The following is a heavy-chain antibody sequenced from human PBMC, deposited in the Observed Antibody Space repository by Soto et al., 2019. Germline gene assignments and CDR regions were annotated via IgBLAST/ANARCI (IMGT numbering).Heavy chain of an antibody. J-gene: IGHJ4*02. Sequence: QVQLVQSGAEVKKPGSSVKVSCKASGGTFSSYAISWVRQAPGQGLEWMGGIIPIFGTANYAQKFQGSVTITADESTSLAYMELSSLRSEDTAVYYCASYDSSGYPTVEFDYWGQGTLVTVSS. CDR3: ASYDSSGYPTVEFDY. D-gene: IGHD3-22*01. V-gene: IGHV1-69*01. CDR2: IIPIFGTA. CDR1: GGTFSSYA.